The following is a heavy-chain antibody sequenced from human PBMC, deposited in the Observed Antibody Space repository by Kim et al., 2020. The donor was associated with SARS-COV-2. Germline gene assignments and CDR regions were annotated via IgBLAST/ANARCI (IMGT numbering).Heavy chain of an antibody. V-gene: IGHV1-3*01. D-gene: IGHD3-16*01. CDR2: IHWGNGNT. Sequence: ASVKVSCKTSGHIFTRYSIHWVSQAPGQGLEWMGVIHWGNGNTIYSQKFQGRVTITTDTSASTAYMELSFLRSEDSAVYYCLGGIYFDYWGQGTLVTVSS. CDR1: GHIFTRYS. CDR3: LGGIYFDY. J-gene: IGHJ4*02.